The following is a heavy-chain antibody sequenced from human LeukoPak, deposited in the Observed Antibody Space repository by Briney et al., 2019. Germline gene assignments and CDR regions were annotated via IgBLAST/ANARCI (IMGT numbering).Heavy chain of an antibody. J-gene: IGHJ4*02. Sequence: SETLSLTCTVSGASTSRYYWSWLRPPPGKGLDYIAYIFYTGSTNYNPTLKSRLTTSVDTSKNQFSLKLSSVTAADTAVYYCAGGSGNSGRLDYWGQGALVTVSS. CDR2: IFYTGST. D-gene: IGHD4-23*01. V-gene: IGHV4-59*12. CDR1: GASTSRYY. CDR3: AGGSGNSGRLDY.